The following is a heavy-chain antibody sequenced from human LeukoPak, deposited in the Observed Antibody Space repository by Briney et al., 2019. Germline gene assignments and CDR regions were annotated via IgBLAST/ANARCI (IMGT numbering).Heavy chain of an antibody. CDR1: GYTFTSYC. Sequence: ASVKVSCKASGYTFTSYCMHWVRQAPGQGLEWMGIINPSGSTSNAQKFQGRVTMTRDMSTTTVYMELSSLRSEDTAVYYCARGQWLGHDAFDIWGLGTMVTVSS. J-gene: IGHJ3*02. CDR2: INPSGST. CDR3: ARGQWLGHDAFDI. V-gene: IGHV1-46*01. D-gene: IGHD6-19*01.